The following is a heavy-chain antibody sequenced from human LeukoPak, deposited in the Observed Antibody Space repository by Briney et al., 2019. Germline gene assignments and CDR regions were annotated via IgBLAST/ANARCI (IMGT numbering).Heavy chain of an antibody. V-gene: IGHV4-34*01. J-gene: IGHJ5*02. CDR2: INHSGST. Sequence: SETLSLTCAVYGGSFSGYYWSWIRQPPGKGLEWIGEINHSGSTNYNPSLKSRATISVDTSKNQFSLKLSSVTAADTAVYYCARQMNDILTGAGQRFDPWGQGTLVTVSS. D-gene: IGHD3-9*01. CDR3: ARQMNDILTGAGQRFDP. CDR1: GGSFSGYY.